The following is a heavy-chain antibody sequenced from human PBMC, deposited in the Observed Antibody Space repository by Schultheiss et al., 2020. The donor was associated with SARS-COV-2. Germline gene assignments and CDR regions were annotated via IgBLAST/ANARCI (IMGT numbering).Heavy chain of an antibody. D-gene: IGHD3-3*01. CDR3: ARGSDRYYDFWSGYGPFDP. J-gene: IGHJ5*02. V-gene: IGHV2-26*01. CDR1: GFSLSNARMG. CDR2: IFSNDEK. Sequence: SGPTLVKPTETLTLTCTVSGFSLSNARMGVSWIRQPPGKALEWLAHIFSNDEKSYSTSLKSRLTISKDTSKSQVVLTMTNMDPVDTATYYCARGSDRYYDFWSGYGPFDPWGQGTLVTVSS.